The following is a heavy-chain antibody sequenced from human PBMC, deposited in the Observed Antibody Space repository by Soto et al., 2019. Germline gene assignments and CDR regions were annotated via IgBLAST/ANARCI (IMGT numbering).Heavy chain of an antibody. D-gene: IGHD3-10*01. CDR3: AHRDGSLGGGTWTDYFGF. Sequence: QITLKESGPTLVKPTQTLTLTCTFSGFSLSTSTVAVGWIRQPPGKGLEWLALIYGDDDKRYSSSLKNRLAISKGTSKNQVVLTMTNMDPVDTATYYCAHRDGSLGGGTWTDYFGFWGQGALVTVPS. CDR1: GFSLSTSTVA. V-gene: IGHV2-5*02. CDR2: IYGDDDK. J-gene: IGHJ4*02.